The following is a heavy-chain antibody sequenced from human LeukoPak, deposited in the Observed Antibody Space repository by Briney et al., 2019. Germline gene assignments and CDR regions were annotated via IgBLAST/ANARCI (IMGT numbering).Heavy chain of an antibody. Sequence: GGSLRLSCAASGFTFSSYSMTWVRQAPGKGLEWVSPISSSSSYIYYADSVKGRFTISRDNAKNSLYLQMNSLRAEDTAVYYCARAFGGSSNNWFDPWGQGTLVTVSS. CDR1: GFTFSSYS. CDR2: ISSSSSYI. CDR3: ARAFGGSSNNWFDP. V-gene: IGHV3-21*01. D-gene: IGHD2-15*01. J-gene: IGHJ5*02.